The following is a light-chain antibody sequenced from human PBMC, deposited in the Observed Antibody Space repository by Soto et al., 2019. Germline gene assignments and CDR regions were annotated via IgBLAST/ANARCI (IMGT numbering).Light chain of an antibody. CDR1: SSDLAIYNY. Sequence: QSVLTQPASVSGSPGQSITISCTGTSSDLAIYNYVSWYQQQPGKAPNLMIYQVTNRPSGVSNRFSGSRSGNTASLTISGLQAEDEADYYCSSYTDSSNYVFGNGTKLTVL. CDR2: QVT. J-gene: IGLJ1*01. V-gene: IGLV2-14*01. CDR3: SSYTDSSNYV.